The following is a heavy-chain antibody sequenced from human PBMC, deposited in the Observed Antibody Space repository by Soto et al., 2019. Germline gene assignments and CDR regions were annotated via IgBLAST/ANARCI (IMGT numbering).Heavy chain of an antibody. D-gene: IGHD6-13*01. CDR2: VYYSGST. Sequence: SDTLSLTCTVAGGSITSYYWNWIRQPPGKGLEWIGFVYYSGSTSYYPSLKSRVTISIDTSKNQFSLKLSSVTAADTAVYYCAAALSGTGAFDFWGQGTMVT. CDR1: GGSITSYY. V-gene: IGHV4-59*08. CDR3: AAALSGTGAFDF. J-gene: IGHJ3*01.